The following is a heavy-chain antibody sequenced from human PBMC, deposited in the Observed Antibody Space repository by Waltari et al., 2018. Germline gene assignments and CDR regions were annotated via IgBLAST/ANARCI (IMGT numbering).Heavy chain of an antibody. V-gene: IGHV4-38-2*01. J-gene: IGHJ2*01. Sequence: QVQLQESGPGLVKPSETLSLTCAVSGYSISSGYYWGWIRQPPGKGLEWIGSIYHSGSTYYNPSLKSRVTISVDTSKNQFSLKLSSVTAADTAVYYCARLHWYWYFDLWGRGTLVTVSS. CDR3: ARLHWYWYFDL. D-gene: IGHD1-1*01. CDR2: IYHSGST. CDR1: GYSISSGYY.